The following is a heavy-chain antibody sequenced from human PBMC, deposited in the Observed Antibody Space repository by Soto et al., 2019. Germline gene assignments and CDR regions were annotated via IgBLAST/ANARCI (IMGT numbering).Heavy chain of an antibody. J-gene: IGHJ4*02. V-gene: IGHV3-30*18. CDR1: GFTFSSYG. CDR3: AKDDGYSSGWYYFDY. D-gene: IGHD6-19*01. CDR2: ISYDGSNK. Sequence: GGSLRLSYAASGFTFSSYGMHWVRQAPGKGLEWVAVISYDGSNKYYADSVKGRFTISRDNSKNTLYLQMNSLRAEDTAVYYCAKDDGYSSGWYYFDYWGQETLVTVSS.